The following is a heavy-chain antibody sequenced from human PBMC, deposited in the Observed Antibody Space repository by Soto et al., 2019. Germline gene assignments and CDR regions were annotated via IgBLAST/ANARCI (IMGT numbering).Heavy chain of an antibody. J-gene: IGHJ5*02. CDR3: TTKLNRFDP. Sequence: EQLVESGGGLVTPGGSLRLSCAASGFTFSNAWMTWVRQAPGKGLEWVGRIKSKADGGSTDYAAPVKGRFTISRDDSKNTVYLHMKSLKTEDTAVYYCTTKLNRFDPWGQGALVTVSS. CDR2: IKSKADGGST. V-gene: IGHV3-15*01. CDR1: GFTFSNAW.